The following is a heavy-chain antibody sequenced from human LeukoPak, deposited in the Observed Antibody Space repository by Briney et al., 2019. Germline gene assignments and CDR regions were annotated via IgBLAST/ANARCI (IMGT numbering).Heavy chain of an antibody. CDR2: ISGDGGRT. V-gene: IGHV3-43*02. CDR1: GFTFDDYA. CDR3: AKDLTTVGSAWFDP. Sequence: GESLRLSCAASGFTFDDYAMHWVRQVPGKGLEWVSLISGDGGRTYYADSVKRRFTISRDNSKNSLYLQMNSLRTEDTALYYCAKDLTTVGSAWFDPWGQGTLVTVSS. J-gene: IGHJ5*02. D-gene: IGHD4-11*01.